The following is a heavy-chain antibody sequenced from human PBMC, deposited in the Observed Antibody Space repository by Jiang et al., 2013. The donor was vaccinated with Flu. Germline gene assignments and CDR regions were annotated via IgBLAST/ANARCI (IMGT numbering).Heavy chain of an antibody. CDR1: GYSFTNYG. D-gene: IGHD3-22*01. V-gene: IGHV1-18*01. CDR2: ISGHNADT. CDR3: ARGDQTGDSSNYYYYNGMDV. Sequence: SGAEVKKPGASVKVSCKASGYSFTNYGISWVRQAPGQGLEWMGWISGHNADTRYAQNLQGRVTMTTDTSTNTAYMELRSLSSDDTALYYCARGDQTGDSSNYYYYNGMDVWGQGTTVTVSS. J-gene: IGHJ6*02.